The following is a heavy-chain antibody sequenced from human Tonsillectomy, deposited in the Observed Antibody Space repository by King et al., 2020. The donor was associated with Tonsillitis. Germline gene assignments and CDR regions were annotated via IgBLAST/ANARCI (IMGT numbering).Heavy chain of an antibody. CDR3: ARADDFWSGYYGY. Sequence: QLVQSGAEVKKPGASVKVSCKASGYTFTGYYMHWGRQAPGQGLEWMGWINPNSGGTNYAQKFQGRVTMTTDTSISTAYMELSRLRSDDTAVYYCARADDFWSGYYGYWGQGTLVTVSS. CDR2: INPNSGGT. D-gene: IGHD3-3*01. CDR1: GYTFTGYY. J-gene: IGHJ4*02. V-gene: IGHV1-2*02.